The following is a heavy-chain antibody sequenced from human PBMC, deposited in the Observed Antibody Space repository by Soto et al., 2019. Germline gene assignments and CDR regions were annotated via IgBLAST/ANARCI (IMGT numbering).Heavy chain of an antibody. D-gene: IGHD3-10*01. V-gene: IGHV3-23*01. CDR1: GFTFSSYA. CDR3: AKEGEDYGSGTSFQFDY. Sequence: VQLLQSGGGLVQPGGSLRLSCAASGFTFSSYAMSWVRPAPGKRLEWVSAISGSGDSTYYADFVKGQFTISRDNSRTTLFPQLNRLTAEDTAVYYCAKEGEDYGSGTSFQFDYWGQGSLVTVSS. J-gene: IGHJ4*02. CDR2: ISGSGDST.